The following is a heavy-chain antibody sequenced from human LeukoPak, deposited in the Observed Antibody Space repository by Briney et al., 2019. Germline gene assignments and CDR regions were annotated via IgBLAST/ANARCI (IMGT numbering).Heavy chain of an antibody. D-gene: IGHD3-10*01. J-gene: IGHJ3*02. Sequence: PSETLSLTCTVSGYSISSGYYWGWIRQSPGKGLEWIGSIYHAGSTFHNPSLKSRVTISVDTSKNQFSLKLSSVTAADTAVYYCARDWSGSYHAFDIWGQGTMVTVSS. CDR2: IYHAGST. CDR3: ARDWSGSYHAFDI. V-gene: IGHV4-38-2*02. CDR1: GYSISSGYY.